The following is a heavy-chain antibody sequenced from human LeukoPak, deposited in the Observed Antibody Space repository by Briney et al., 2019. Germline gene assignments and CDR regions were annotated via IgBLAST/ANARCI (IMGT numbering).Heavy chain of an antibody. CDR3: ARSGWLSAHDAFDI. CDR1: GYTFTTYY. D-gene: IGHD3-9*01. CDR2: INPSGGST. J-gene: IGHJ3*02. Sequence: ASVKVSCKASGYTFTTYYIYWVRQAPGQGLEWMGIINPSGGSTNYAQKFQGRVTMTRDTSTSTAYMELRSLRSDDTAVYYCARSGWLSAHDAFDIWGQGTMVTVSS. V-gene: IGHV1-46*01.